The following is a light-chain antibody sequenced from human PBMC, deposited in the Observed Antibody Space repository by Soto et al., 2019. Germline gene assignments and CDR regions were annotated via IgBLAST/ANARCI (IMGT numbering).Light chain of an antibody. CDR3: CSYARSVHVV. J-gene: IGLJ2*01. V-gene: IGLV2-23*02. CDR1: SSDVGSYNL. Sequence: QSALTQPASVSGSPGQSITISCTGTSSDVGSYNLVSWYQQHPGKAPKLMIYEVSQRPSGVSNRFSGSKSGNTASLTISGLQAEDEADYYCCSYARSVHVVFGGGTQLTVL. CDR2: EVS.